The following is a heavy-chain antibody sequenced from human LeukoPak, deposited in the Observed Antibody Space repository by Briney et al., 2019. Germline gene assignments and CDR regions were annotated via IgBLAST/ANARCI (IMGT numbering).Heavy chain of an antibody. CDR3: ARDVETSGWYGYSGY. D-gene: IGHD6-19*01. CDR2: ISYDGSNT. CDR1: GFTFSSYA. Sequence: GGSLRLSCAASGFTFSSYAMHWGRQAPGKGLEWVAVISYDGSNTYSADSVKGRFTISRDNSKNTLFLQMNSLRAEGTAVYYCARDVETSGWYGYSGYWGQGSLVTVSS. V-gene: IGHV3-30-3*01. J-gene: IGHJ4*02.